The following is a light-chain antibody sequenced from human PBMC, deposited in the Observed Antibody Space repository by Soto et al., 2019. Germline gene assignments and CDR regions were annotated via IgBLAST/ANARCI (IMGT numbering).Light chain of an antibody. CDR3: CSYAGSSTWV. CDR1: SSDVGGYNY. V-gene: IGLV2-23*02. J-gene: IGLJ3*02. CDR2: EVT. Sequence: QSALTQPASVSGSPGQSITISCTGTSSDVGGYNYVSWYQQHPGKAPKLIIYEVTHRPSGVSNRFSGSKSGNTASLTISGLQAEDEADYYCCSYAGSSTWVFGGGTQLTVL.